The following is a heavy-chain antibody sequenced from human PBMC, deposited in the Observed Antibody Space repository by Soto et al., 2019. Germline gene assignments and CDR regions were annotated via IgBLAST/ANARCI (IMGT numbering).Heavy chain of an antibody. Sequence: GESLKISCRGLGFNFTLNWDAWVRQRPGKGLEGVGIIYPGDYDTRYSPFFQGQVNISADKSFSTVYLQSRTLTASDTATYFCARGETTFLDVWGQGTTVTVSS. J-gene: IGHJ6*02. CDR1: GFNFTLNW. CDR2: IYPGDYDT. CDR3: ARGETTFLDV. D-gene: IGHD4-17*01. V-gene: IGHV5-51*01.